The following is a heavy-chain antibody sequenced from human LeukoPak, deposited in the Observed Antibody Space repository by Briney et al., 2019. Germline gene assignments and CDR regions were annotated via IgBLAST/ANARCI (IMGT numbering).Heavy chain of an antibody. CDR1: GGTFSSYA. D-gene: IGHD5-18*01. CDR3: ARDPVDTAMVTGWFDP. Sequence: SVKVSCKASGGTFSSYAISWVRQAPGQGLEWRGGNIPIFGTANYAQKFQGRVTITADESTSTAYMELSSLRSEDMAVYYCARDPVDTAMVTGWFDPWGQGTLVTVSS. J-gene: IGHJ5*02. V-gene: IGHV1-69*13. CDR2: NIPIFGTA.